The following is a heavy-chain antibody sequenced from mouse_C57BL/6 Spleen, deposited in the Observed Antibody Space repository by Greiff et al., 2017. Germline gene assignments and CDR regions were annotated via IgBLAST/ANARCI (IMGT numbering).Heavy chain of an antibody. CDR1: ISLSTSGMGL. Sequence: QVTLKVSGPGILQPSQTLSLACTFSGISLSTSGMGLSWLRKPSGQALEWLASTWNNDNYYNQSLKSRLTLSTETSNYHEFLKLTRVSTADSATYYGAWRELVTTVVSYYYAMDYWGQGTSVTVSS. V-gene: IGHV8-2*01. J-gene: IGHJ4*01. D-gene: IGHD1-1*01. CDR3: WRELVTTVVSYYYAMDY. CDR2: WNNDNY.